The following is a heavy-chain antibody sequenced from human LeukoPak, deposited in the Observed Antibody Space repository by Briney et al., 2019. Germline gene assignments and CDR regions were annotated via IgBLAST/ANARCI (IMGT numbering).Heavy chain of an antibody. CDR2: ITGSGGGT. CDR1: GFTFSNYA. V-gene: IGHV3-23*01. J-gene: IGHJ4*02. Sequence: GASLRLSCAASGFTFSNYAMRCLRQAPGKGREGVSAITGSGGGTYYADSVKGRLTISRDNSNNTLYLQMNSLRAEDTAVYYCAKWGDYDVLTGYYDPDYWGEGTLVTVSS. D-gene: IGHD3-9*01. CDR3: AKWGDYDVLTGYYDPDY.